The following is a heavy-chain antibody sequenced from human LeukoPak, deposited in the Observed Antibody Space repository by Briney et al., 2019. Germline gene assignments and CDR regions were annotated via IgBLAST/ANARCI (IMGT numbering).Heavy chain of an antibody. CDR3: ARGPPNWGYDY. CDR1: GYTFTGYY. D-gene: IGHD7-27*01. V-gene: IGHV1-2*06. Sequence: ASVKVSCKASGYTFTGYYMHWVRQAPGQGLEWMGRINPNSGGTNYAQKFQDRVTMTRNTSISTAYMELSSLRSDDTAVYYCARGPPNWGYDYWGPGTLVTVSS. CDR2: INPNSGGT. J-gene: IGHJ4*02.